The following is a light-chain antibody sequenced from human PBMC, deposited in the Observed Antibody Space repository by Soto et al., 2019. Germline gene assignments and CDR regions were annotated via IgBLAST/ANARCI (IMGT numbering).Light chain of an antibody. CDR3: QQSYSTPLFT. V-gene: IGKV1-39*01. Sequence: DIQMTQSPSSLSASVEDRVIITCRASQSISNHLNWYQQKPGKAPKLLIFAASSLQSGVPSRFSGSGSGTDFTLTISSLQPEDFATYYCQQSYSTPLFTFGPGTKVDIK. CDR1: QSISNH. CDR2: AAS. J-gene: IGKJ3*01.